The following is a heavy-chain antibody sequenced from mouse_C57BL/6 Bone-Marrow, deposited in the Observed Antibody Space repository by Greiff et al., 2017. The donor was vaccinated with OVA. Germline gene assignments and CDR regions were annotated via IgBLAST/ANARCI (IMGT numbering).Heavy chain of an antibody. V-gene: IGHV1-55*01. CDR1: GYTFTSYW. CDR2: IYPGSGST. CDR3: TSSTAY. Sequence: QVQLQQPGAELVKPGASVKMSCKASGYTFTSYWITWVKQRPGQGLEWIGDIYPGSGSTNYNEKFKSKATLTVDTSSSTASMQLSSLTSGSSAVYYSTSSTAYWGQGTLVTVSA. J-gene: IGHJ3*01.